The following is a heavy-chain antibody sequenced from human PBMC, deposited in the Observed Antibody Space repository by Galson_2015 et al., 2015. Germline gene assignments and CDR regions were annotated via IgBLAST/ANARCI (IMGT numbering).Heavy chain of an antibody. V-gene: IGHV3-48*03. CDR1: GFTFSSYE. CDR2: ISSSGSTI. Sequence: SLRLSCAASGFTFSSYEMNWVRQAPGKGLEWVSYISSSGSTIYYADSVKGRFTISRDNAKNSLYLQMNSLRAEDTTVYYCAREGGCSSTSCYAEWFTGDYYYYYMDVWGKGTTVTASS. J-gene: IGHJ6*03. CDR3: AREGGCSSTSCYAEWFTGDYYYYYMDV. D-gene: IGHD2-2*01.